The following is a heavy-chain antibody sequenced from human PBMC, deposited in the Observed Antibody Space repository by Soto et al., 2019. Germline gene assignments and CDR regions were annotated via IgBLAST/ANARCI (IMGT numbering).Heavy chain of an antibody. V-gene: IGHV4-59*01. CDR3: ARDSTDGSYGEDNWFDT. J-gene: IGHJ5*02. CDR1: GGSISSYY. D-gene: IGHD1-26*01. CDR2: IYYSGST. Sequence: SETLSLTCTASGGSISSYYWSWIRQPPGKGLEWIGHIYYSGSTNYNPSLKSRVTISVDTSKNQFSLKLSSVTAADTAVYYCARDSTDGSYGEDNWFDTWGQGTLVTVSS.